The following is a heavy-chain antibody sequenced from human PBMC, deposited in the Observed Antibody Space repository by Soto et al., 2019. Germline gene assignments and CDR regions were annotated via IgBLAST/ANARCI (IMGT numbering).Heavy chain of an antibody. J-gene: IGHJ4*02. Sequence: GGSLRLSCAASGFTFSSYSMNWVRQAPGKGPEWVSSISSSSSYIYYADSVKGRFTISRDNAKNSLYLQMNSLRAEDTAVYYCARSRGYYYDSSGYSIPSFDYWGQGTLVTVSS. CDR2: ISSSSSYI. V-gene: IGHV3-21*01. D-gene: IGHD3-22*01. CDR1: GFTFSSYS. CDR3: ARSRGYYYDSSGYSIPSFDY.